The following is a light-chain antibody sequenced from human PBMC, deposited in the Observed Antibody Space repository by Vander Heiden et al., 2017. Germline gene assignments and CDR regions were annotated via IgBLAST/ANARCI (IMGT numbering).Light chain of an antibody. CDR2: GAS. CDR1: PSVSSN. CDR3: QQYNSWLWT. V-gene: IGKV3-15*01. Sequence: EIVMTQSPPTLSVSPGETATLSCRASPSVSSNLAWYQQKPGQAPRLLIYGASTRATGIPARFSGSGSGTEFTHTISSLQSEDFAVYYCQQYNSWLWTFGQGTKVEIK. J-gene: IGKJ1*01.